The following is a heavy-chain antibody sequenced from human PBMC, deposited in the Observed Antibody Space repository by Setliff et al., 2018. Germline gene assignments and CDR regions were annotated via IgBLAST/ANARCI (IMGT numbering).Heavy chain of an antibody. J-gene: IGHJ4*02. CDR3: ARHSGRYYVPGTFDS. D-gene: IGHD3-22*01. CDR2: INPAFTTA. Sequence: ASVKVSCKASGYTFTGYFIHWVRQAPGQGLEWMGWINPAFTTASYAPKFNDRLRITADESTTTAYMELSSLRSDDTAIYFCARHSGRYYVPGTFDSWGQGTLVTVSS. CDR1: GYTFTGYF. V-gene: IGHV1-69*13.